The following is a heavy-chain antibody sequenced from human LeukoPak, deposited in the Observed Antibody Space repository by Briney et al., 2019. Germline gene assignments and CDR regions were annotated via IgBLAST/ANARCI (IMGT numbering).Heavy chain of an antibody. CDR3: ARGYSGSRGYFYYYYMDV. CDR2: INHSGST. CDR1: GGSFSGYY. J-gene: IGHJ6*03. V-gene: IGHV4-34*01. D-gene: IGHD1-26*01. Sequence: PSETLSLTCAVYGGSFSGYYWSWILQPPGKGLEWIGEINHSGSTNYNPSLKSRVTISVDTSKNQFSLKLSSVTAADTAVYYCARGYSGSRGYFYYYYMDVWGKGTTVTVSS.